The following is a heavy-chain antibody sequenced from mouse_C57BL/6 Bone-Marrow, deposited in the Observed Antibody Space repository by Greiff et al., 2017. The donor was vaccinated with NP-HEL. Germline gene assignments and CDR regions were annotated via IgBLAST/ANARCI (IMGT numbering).Heavy chain of an antibody. Sequence: QVHVKQSGAELARPGASVKLSCKASGYTFTSYGISWVKQRTGQGLEWIGEIYPRSGNTYYNEKFKGKATLTADKSSSTAYMELRSLTSEDSAVYFCARWYGSSPWFAYWGQGTLVTVSA. J-gene: IGHJ3*01. CDR2: IYPRSGNT. CDR1: GYTFTSYG. CDR3: ARWYGSSPWFAY. D-gene: IGHD1-1*01. V-gene: IGHV1-81*01.